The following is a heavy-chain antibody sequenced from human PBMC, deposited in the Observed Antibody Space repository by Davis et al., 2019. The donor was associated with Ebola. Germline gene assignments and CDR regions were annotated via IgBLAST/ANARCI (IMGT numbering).Heavy chain of an antibody. V-gene: IGHV3-64D*08. CDR3: VKIRGGFDWGYYYSMDV. CDR2: ISSNGGTT. CDR1: GFTFNSYG. J-gene: IGHJ6*02. Sequence: PGGSLRLSCSASGFTFNSYGLHWVRQAPGKGLEYVSGISSNGGTTHYADSVKGRFTISRDDPKNTLYLQMSSLRVEDTALYYCVKIRGGFDWGYYYSMDVWGQGTTVTVSS. D-gene: IGHD5-12*01.